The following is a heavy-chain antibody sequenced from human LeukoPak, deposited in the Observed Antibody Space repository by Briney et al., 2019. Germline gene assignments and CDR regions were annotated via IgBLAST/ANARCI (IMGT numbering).Heavy chain of an antibody. D-gene: IGHD6-19*01. V-gene: IGHV3-23*01. Sequence: PGGSLRLSCAASGFTFSSYAMRWVRQAPGKGLEWVSAIGGSGGSTYYADSVKGRLTISRDNSKNTLYLQMNSLRAEDTAVYYCAKDKSMAGTADYFDYWGQGTLVTVSS. J-gene: IGHJ4*02. CDR2: IGGSGGST. CDR3: AKDKSMAGTADYFDY. CDR1: GFTFSSYA.